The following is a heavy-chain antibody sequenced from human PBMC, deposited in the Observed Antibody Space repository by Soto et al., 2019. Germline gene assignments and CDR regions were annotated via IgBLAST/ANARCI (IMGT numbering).Heavy chain of an antibody. V-gene: IGHV1-18*04. D-gene: IGHD3-9*01. CDR3: ARDRYYDILTGPDY. J-gene: IGHJ4*02. CDR1: GYSFTTYG. CDR2: ISPYTGKT. Sequence: VSVKVSCKASGYSFTTYGISWVRQAPGQGLEWMGWISPYTGKTNYAQKLQGRVTMTTDTSTSTAYMDLRSLRSDDTAVYYCARDRYYDILTGPDYWGQGTLVTVSS.